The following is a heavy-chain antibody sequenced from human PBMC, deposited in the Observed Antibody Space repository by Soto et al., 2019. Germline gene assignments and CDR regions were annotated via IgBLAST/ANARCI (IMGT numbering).Heavy chain of an antibody. Sequence: ASMKVSCKASGYTFTSYAMHWVRQAPGQRLEWMGWINAGNGNTKYSQKFQGRVTINRDTSASTAYIELSSLRSEDTAVYYCARGITLPTPLDYWGQGTLVTVSS. CDR1: GYTFTSYA. D-gene: IGHD1-20*01. V-gene: IGHV1-3*01. J-gene: IGHJ4*02. CDR3: ARGITLPTPLDY. CDR2: INAGNGNT.